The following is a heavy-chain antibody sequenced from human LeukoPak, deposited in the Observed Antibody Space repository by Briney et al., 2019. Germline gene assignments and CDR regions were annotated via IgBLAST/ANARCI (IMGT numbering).Heavy chain of an antibody. D-gene: IGHD2-15*01. CDR1: GGSVSSGSYY. J-gene: IGHJ4*02. V-gene: IGHV4-61*01. CDR3: AREYCSGGSCVYY. Sequence: SETLSLTCTVSGGSVSSGSYYWCWIRQPPGKGLEWIGYIYYSGSTNYNPSLKSRVTISVDTSKNQFSLKLSSVTAADTAVYYCAREYCSGGSCVYYWGQGTLVTVSS. CDR2: IYYSGST.